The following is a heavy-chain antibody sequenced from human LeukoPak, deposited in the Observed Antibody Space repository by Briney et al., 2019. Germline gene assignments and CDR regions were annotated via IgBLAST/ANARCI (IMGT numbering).Heavy chain of an antibody. Sequence: GASVKVSCKASGYTFTSYGISWVRQAPGQGLEWMGWISAYNGNTNYAQKLQGRVTMTTDTSTSTAYMELRSLRSDDTAVYYCARAKTEYYYGSGSYYPDAFDIWGQGTMVTVSS. CDR1: GYTFTSYG. D-gene: IGHD3-10*01. CDR3: ARAKTEYYYGSGSYYPDAFDI. V-gene: IGHV1-18*01. J-gene: IGHJ3*02. CDR2: ISAYNGNT.